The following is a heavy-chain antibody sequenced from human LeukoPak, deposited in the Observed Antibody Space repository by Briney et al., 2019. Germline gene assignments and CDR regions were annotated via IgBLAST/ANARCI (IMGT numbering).Heavy chain of an antibody. CDR2: INPNSGGT. J-gene: IGHJ3*02. CDR1: GYTFTGYY. D-gene: IGHD3-10*01. CDR3: ARNICFGESVDVFDI. V-gene: IGHV1-2*02. Sequence: ASVKVSCKASGYTFTGYYMHWVRQAPGQGLEWMGWINPNSGGTNYAQKFQGRVTMTRDKSIRTAYMELSRLTSDDTAVYYCARNICFGESVDVFDIWGQGKMVTVFS.